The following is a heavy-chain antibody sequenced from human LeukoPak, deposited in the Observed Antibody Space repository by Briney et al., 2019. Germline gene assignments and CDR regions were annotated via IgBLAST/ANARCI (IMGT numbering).Heavy chain of an antibody. V-gene: IGHV1-69*05. CDR2: IIPIFGTA. J-gene: IGHJ4*02. CDR1: GGTFSSYA. CDR3: ARVNTAYFLDY. D-gene: IGHD5-18*01. Sequence: SVKVSCKASGGTFSSYAISWVRQAPGQGLEWMGGIIPIFGTANYAQKFQGRVTMTRDTSTSTVYMELSSLRSEDTAVYYCARVNTAYFLDYWGQGTLVTVSS.